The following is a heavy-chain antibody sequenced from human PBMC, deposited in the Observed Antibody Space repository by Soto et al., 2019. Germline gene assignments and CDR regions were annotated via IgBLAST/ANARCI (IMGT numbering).Heavy chain of an antibody. CDR1: GFTFSSYS. CDR2: ISSSGGYI. Sequence: VQLVESGGGLVKPGGSLRLSCAASGFTFSSYSMNWVRQAPGKGLEWVSSISSSGGYIYYADSVKARFTISRDNAKNSLSLQMNSLRAEDTAVYYCARKNNGASYHSDDAFDIWGQGTMVTVSS. V-gene: IGHV3-21*01. D-gene: IGHD1-26*01. CDR3: ARKNNGASYHSDDAFDI. J-gene: IGHJ3*02.